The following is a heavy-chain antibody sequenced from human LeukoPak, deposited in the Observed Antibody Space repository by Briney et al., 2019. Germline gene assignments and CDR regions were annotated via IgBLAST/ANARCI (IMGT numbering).Heavy chain of an antibody. V-gene: IGHV3-48*02. CDR2: ISGGSTTI. Sequence: GGSLRLSCAVSGVIFSSYSMNWVRQAPGKGLEWVSYISGGSTTIHYTDSVKGRFTISRDNINNALYLQMNSLRDEDTAVYYCARERGNYFRYWGQGTLVTVSS. J-gene: IGHJ4*02. CDR3: ARERGNYFRY. CDR1: GVIFSSYS.